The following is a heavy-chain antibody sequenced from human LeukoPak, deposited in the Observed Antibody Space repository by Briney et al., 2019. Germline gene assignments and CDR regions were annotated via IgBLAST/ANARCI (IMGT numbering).Heavy chain of an antibody. D-gene: IGHD2-21*01. V-gene: IGHV3-13*01. Sequence: GGSLRLSCAASGFTFSSYDIHWVRQATGKGLEWVSAIGTAGDTYYPGSVKGRFTISRENAKNSLYLQMNSLRAGDTAVYYCARAMAWRLPDYWGQGTLVTVSS. CDR3: ARAMAWRLPDY. CDR2: IGTAGDT. CDR1: GFTFSSYD. J-gene: IGHJ4*02.